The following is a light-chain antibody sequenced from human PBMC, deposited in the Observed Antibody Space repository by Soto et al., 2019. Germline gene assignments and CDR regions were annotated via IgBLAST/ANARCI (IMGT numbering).Light chain of an antibody. CDR1: SYNVGKNL. Sequence: QSVLTQPPSASGTPGQRGTISCSGGSYNVGKNLVYWYQQRPGTAPKLIIFKNNQRPSGVPDRFSGSNSGSSASLAISGLRSEDDADYFCAAWDDSLSAWVFGGGTKVTVL. V-gene: IGLV1-47*01. CDR2: KNN. J-gene: IGLJ3*02. CDR3: AAWDDSLSAWV.